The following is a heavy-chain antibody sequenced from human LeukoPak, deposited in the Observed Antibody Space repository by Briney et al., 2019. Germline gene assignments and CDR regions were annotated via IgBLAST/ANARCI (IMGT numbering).Heavy chain of an antibody. Sequence: GGSLRLSCAASGFTFSSYGMHWVRQAPGKGLEWVAFIRYDGSNKYYADSVKGRFAISRDNSKNTLYLQMNSLRAEDTAVYYCAKGHKGFYYGSGGSFDYWGQGTLVTVSS. V-gene: IGHV3-30*02. CDR2: IRYDGSNK. CDR1: GFTFSSYG. D-gene: IGHD3-10*01. CDR3: AKGHKGFYYGSGGSFDY. J-gene: IGHJ4*02.